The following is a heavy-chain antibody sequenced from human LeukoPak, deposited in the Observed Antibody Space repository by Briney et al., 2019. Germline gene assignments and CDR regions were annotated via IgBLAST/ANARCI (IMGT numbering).Heavy chain of an antibody. CDR1: GYTFTSYG. D-gene: IGHD3-10*01. CDR3: ARDEGGGAMVRGVTAYYYVMDV. Sequence: ASVKVSCKASGYTFTSYGISWVRQAPGEGLEWMGWISAYNGNTNYAQKLQGRVTMTTDTSTSTAYMELRSLRSDDTAVYYCARDEGGGAMVRGVTAYYYVMDVWGKGTTVTVSS. CDR2: ISAYNGNT. J-gene: IGHJ6*04. V-gene: IGHV1-18*04.